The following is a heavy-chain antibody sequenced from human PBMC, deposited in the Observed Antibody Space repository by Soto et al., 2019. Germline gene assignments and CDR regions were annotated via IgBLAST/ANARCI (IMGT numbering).Heavy chain of an antibody. Sequence: PSETLSLTCAVSGGSISSGGYSWSWIRQPPGKGLEWIGYIYHSGSTYYTPSLKSRVTISVDRSKNQFSLKLSSVTAADTAVYYFARGVAVDTAMVPGSLDYWGQGTLVTVSS. J-gene: IGHJ4*02. CDR2: IYHSGST. V-gene: IGHV4-30-2*01. CDR1: GGSISSGGYS. D-gene: IGHD5-18*01. CDR3: ARGVAVDTAMVPGSLDY.